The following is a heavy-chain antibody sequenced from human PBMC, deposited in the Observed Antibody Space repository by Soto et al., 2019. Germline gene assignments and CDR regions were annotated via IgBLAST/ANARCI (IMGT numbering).Heavy chain of an antibody. V-gene: IGHV3-30*18. CDR3: AKEAIAVAGTGLDY. Sequence: QVQLVESGGGVVQPGRSLRLSCAASGFTFSNYGMHWVRQAPGKGLEWVAVISYDGTIKYYADSVKGRFTISRDNSTNTLYLQMNSLRAEDTSVYYCAKEAIAVAGTGLDYWGQGTMVTVSS. CDR1: GFTFSNYG. J-gene: IGHJ4*02. D-gene: IGHD6-19*01. CDR2: ISYDGTIK.